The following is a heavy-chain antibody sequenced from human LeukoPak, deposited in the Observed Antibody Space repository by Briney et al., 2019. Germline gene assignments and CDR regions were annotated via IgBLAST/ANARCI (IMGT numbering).Heavy chain of an antibody. V-gene: IGHV4-39*07. CDR2: IYYSGST. D-gene: IGHD5-18*01. CDR1: GVSISSSNSY. Sequence: PSETLSLTCTVSGVSISSSNSYWGWIRQPPGKGLEWIGSIYYSGSTYYNPSLKSRVTISVDTSKNQFSLKLSSVTAADTAVYYCYITYSFYSMVPYYYYYYMDVWGKGTTVTVSS. CDR3: YITYSFYSMVPYYYYYYMDV. J-gene: IGHJ6*03.